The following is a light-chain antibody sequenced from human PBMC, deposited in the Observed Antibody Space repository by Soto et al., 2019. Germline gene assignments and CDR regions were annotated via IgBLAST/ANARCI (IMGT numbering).Light chain of an antibody. Sequence: DIQMTQSPSTLSASVGDRVTITCRASQNISPWLAWYQQRPGKAPNLLIYRTSTLQSGAPSRFSGSASGTEFTLTISGLQPDDFATYFCHQYNTYPNTFGQGTKLEI. V-gene: IGKV1-5*03. CDR3: HQYNTYPNT. CDR1: QNISPW. J-gene: IGKJ2*01. CDR2: RTS.